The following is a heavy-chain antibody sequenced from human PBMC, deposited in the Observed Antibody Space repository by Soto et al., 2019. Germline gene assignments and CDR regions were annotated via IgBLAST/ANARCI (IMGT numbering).Heavy chain of an antibody. CDR1: GGSFSGYY. Sequence: SETLSLTWAVYGGSFSGYYWSWIRQPPGKGLAWIGEINHSGSTNYNPSLKSRVSISVDTSKNQFSLKLSSVTAADTAAYDCARGAYGEYAHSEFWRQKTLATVSS. J-gene: IGHJ4*02. CDR3: ARGAYGEYAHSEF. D-gene: IGHD4-17*01. V-gene: IGHV4-34*01. CDR2: INHSGST.